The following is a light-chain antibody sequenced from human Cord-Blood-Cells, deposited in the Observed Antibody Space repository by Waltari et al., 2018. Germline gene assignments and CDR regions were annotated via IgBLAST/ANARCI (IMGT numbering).Light chain of an antibody. V-gene: IGLV2-14*01. CDR1: SSAVGGYNS. CDR2: EVS. Sequence: QSALTQPASVSGSPAQSITIPSTGPSSAVGGYNSVSWYQQHPGKAPKLTIYEVSNRPSGVSNRFSGSKSGNTASLTISGLQAEDEADYYCSSYTSSSTPYVFGTGTKVTVL. J-gene: IGLJ1*01. CDR3: SSYTSSSTPYV.